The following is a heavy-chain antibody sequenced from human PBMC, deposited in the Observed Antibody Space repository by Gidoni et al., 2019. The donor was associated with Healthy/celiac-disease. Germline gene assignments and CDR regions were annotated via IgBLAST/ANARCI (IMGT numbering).Heavy chain of an antibody. V-gene: IGHV3-48*03. D-gene: IGHD2-15*01. CDR1: GFPFRSYE. CDR3: ARDLSRWQVGGNAVFDY. Sequence: EVQLVESGGGLVQPGGSLRLSCAASGFPFRSYEMNWVRQAPGKGLEWVSYISSSGSTIYYADSVKGRFTISRDNAKNSLYLEMNSLRAEDTAVYYCARDLSRWQVGGNAVFDYWGQGTLVTVSS. CDR2: ISSSGSTI. J-gene: IGHJ4*02.